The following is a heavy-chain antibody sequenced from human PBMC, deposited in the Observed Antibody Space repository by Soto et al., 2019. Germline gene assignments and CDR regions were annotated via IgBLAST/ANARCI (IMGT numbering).Heavy chain of an antibody. Sequence: WETLSLTCTVSGGSISTYYWSWIRQPPGKGLEWIGYINYNGRTNYNPSLKSRVTMSLDTSKNQFSLKLRSVTAADTAVFYCARYAGSSWFDYWGQGTLVTVSS. V-gene: IGHV4-59*01. CDR1: GGSISTYY. D-gene: IGHD6-13*01. J-gene: IGHJ4*02. CDR2: INYNGRT. CDR3: ARYAGSSWFDY.